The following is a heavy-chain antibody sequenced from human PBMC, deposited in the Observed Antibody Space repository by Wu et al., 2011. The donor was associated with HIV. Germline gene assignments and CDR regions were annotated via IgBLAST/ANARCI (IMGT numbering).Heavy chain of an antibody. V-gene: IGHV1-69-2*01. J-gene: IGHJ5*02. CDR3: ATAPPQYCTTSRCVGYWFDP. CDR2: INLESGEA. CDR1: TRPHRPP. D-gene: IGHD2-2*01. Sequence: VHIVQSGAEVKXSLGLSMKISLRSLWTRPHRPPHPLGQQAPERGLDWMGLINLESGEAKYAEKFQGRITITADTSIGTAYLEMTNMKSEDTAVYYCATAPPQYCTTSRCVGYWFDPWGQGTLVTVSS.